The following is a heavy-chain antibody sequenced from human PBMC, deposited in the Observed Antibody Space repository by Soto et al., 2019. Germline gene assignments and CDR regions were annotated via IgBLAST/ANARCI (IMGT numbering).Heavy chain of an antibody. V-gene: IGHV4-59*01. CDR1: GGSISSYY. CDR2: IYYSGST. J-gene: IGHJ4*02. Sequence: PSETLSLTCTVSGGSISSYYWSWIRQPPGKGLEWIGYIYYSGSTNYNPSLKGRVTISVDTSKNQFSLKLSSVTAADTAVYYCARDGSLRGRDGYRIDYWGQGTLVTVS. D-gene: IGHD3-16*01. CDR3: ARDGSLRGRDGYRIDY.